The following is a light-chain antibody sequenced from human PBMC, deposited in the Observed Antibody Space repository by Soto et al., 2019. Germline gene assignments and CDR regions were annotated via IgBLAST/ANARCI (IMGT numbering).Light chain of an antibody. Sequence: QSVLTQPASVSGSPGQSITISCTGSTNDIGAYKFVSWYQQHPGEPPKLLIYGVTHRPSGVSGRFSGSKSANTASLTISGLQAEDEGHYYCSSYTGSSTVIFGGGTKLTVL. J-gene: IGLJ2*01. CDR2: GVT. CDR3: SSYTGSSTVI. CDR1: TNDIGAYKF. V-gene: IGLV2-14*03.